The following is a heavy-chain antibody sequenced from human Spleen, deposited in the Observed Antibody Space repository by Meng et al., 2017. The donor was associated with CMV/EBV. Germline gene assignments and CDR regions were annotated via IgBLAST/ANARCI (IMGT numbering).Heavy chain of an antibody. J-gene: IGHJ6*02. CDR3: ARDVRNWPAYGMDV. CDR1: GGSISSSSYY. V-gene: IGHV4-39*07. CDR2: IYYSGST. D-gene: IGHD1-1*01. Sequence: SETLSLTCTVSGGSISSSSYYWGWIRQPPGKGLEWIGSIYYSGSTKYNPSLKSRVTMSLDPSKNQISLKLSSVTAADTAVYYCARDVRNWPAYGMDVWGQGTTVTVSS.